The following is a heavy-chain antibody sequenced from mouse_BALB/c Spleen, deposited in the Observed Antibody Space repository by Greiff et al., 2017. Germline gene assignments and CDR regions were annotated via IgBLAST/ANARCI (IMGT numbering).Heavy chain of an antibody. Sequence: VQLQQSGPELVKPGASVKISCKASGYAFSSSWMNWVKQRPGQGLEWIGRIYPGDGDTNYNGKFKGKATLTADKSSSTAYMQLSSLTSVDSAVYFCARSYDYDDDGRPMDYWGQGTSVTVSS. CDR1: GYAFSSSW. D-gene: IGHD2-4*01. V-gene: IGHV1-82*01. CDR2: IYPGDGDT. CDR3: ARSYDYDDDGRPMDY. J-gene: IGHJ4*01.